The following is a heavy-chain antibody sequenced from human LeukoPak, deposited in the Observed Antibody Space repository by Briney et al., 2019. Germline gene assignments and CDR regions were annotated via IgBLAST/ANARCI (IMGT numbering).Heavy chain of an antibody. Sequence: GGSLRLSCAASGFTFSSYCMHWVRQAPGKGLEWVAVISYDGSNKYYADFVKGRFTISRDNSKNTLYLQMNSLRAEDTAVYYCAKDRLAVAGTLILDCWGQGTLVSVSS. CDR2: ISYDGSNK. CDR3: AKDRLAVAGTLILDC. J-gene: IGHJ4*02. V-gene: IGHV3-30*18. D-gene: IGHD6-19*01. CDR1: GFTFSSYC.